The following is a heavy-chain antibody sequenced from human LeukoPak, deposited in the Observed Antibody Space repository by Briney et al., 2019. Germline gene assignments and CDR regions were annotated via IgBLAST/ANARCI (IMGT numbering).Heavy chain of an antibody. CDR1: GFTFSSYS. CDR2: ISSSSSYI. D-gene: IGHD6-19*01. CDR3: ARDGPYSSGWYRVGNWFDP. Sequence: GGSLRLSCAASGFTFSSYSMNWVRQAPGKGLEWVSSISSSSSYIYCADSVKGRFTISKDNAKNSLYLQMNSLRAEDTAVYYCARDGPYSSGWYRVGNWFDPWGQGTLVTVSS. V-gene: IGHV3-21*01. J-gene: IGHJ5*02.